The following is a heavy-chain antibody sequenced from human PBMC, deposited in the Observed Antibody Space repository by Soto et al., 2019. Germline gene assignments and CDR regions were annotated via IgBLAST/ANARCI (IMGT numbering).Heavy chain of an antibody. CDR1: GGSFSGYY. Sequence: QVQLQQWGAGLLKSSETLSLTCAVYGGSFSGYYWTWIRQTPGKGLEWIGEINDSGSTNYKPSLKSRVTISADTSKKQFSLNVTSVTAADTAVYYCARGECSSNYCFTRWALDIWGQGTVVTVSS. CDR3: ARGECSSNYCFTRWALDI. CDR2: INDSGST. V-gene: IGHV4-34*01. D-gene: IGHD2-2*01. J-gene: IGHJ3*02.